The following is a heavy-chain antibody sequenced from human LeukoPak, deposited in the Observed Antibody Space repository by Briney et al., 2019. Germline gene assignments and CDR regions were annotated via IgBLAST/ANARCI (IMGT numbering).Heavy chain of an antibody. CDR2: ISYDGTNK. D-gene: IGHD6-13*01. CDR1: GFTFSNYD. J-gene: IGHJ4*02. Sequence: PGRSLRLSCVASGFTFSNYDMHWVRQAPGKGLEWVAFISYDGTNKYYADSVRGRFTISRDNSKNTLYLQMNSLRVEDTAVYYCARDLHSSKYWGQGTLVTVSS. CDR3: ARDLHSSKY. V-gene: IGHV3-30-3*01.